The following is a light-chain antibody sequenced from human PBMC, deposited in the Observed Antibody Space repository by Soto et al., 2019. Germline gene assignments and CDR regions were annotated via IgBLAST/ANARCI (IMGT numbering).Light chain of an antibody. CDR1: QSVSNNY. V-gene: IGKV3-20*01. J-gene: IGKJ1*01. CDR2: GAS. CDR3: QQYGSSGT. Sequence: ESALTECPGTLSLSPGERATLSCRASQSVSNNYLAWYQQKPGQAPRLLIYGASNRATGIPDRFSGSGSGTDFTLTISRLEPEDFAVYYCQQYGSSGTFGQGTKVDIK.